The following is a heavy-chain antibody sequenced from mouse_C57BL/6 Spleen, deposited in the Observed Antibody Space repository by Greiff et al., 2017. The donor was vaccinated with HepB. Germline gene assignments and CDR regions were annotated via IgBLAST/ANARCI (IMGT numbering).Heavy chain of an antibody. CDR3: ARTASTVGGTGWYFDV. D-gene: IGHD1-1*01. J-gene: IGHJ1*03. Sequence: QVQLQQSGAELARPGASVKLSCKASGYTFTSYGISWVKQRTGQGLEWIGEIYPRSGNTYYNEKFKGKATLTADKSSSTAYMELRSLTSEDSAVYFCARTASTVGGTGWYFDVWGTGTTVTVSS. V-gene: IGHV1-81*01. CDR1: GYTFTSYG. CDR2: IYPRSGNT.